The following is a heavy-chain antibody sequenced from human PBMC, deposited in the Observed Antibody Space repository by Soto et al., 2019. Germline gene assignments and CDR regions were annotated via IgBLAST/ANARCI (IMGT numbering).Heavy chain of an antibody. CDR1: GFTFSNYG. CDR2: ISYDGGNQ. V-gene: IGHV3-30*18. CDR3: AKDNDLNP. J-gene: IGHJ5*02. D-gene: IGHD1-1*01. Sequence: GGSLRLSCAASGFTFSNYGMHWVRQAPGKGLEWVAVISYDGGNQNYADSVKGRFIISRDNSKNTLYLQMNSLRPEDTAMYYCAKDNDLNPWGQGTLVTVSS.